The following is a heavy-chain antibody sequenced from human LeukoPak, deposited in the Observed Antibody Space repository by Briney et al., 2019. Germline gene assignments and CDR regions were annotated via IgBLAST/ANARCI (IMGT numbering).Heavy chain of an antibody. CDR2: ISGSGGST. V-gene: IGHV3-23*01. CDR3: AKGRDHSDY. J-gene: IGHJ4*02. Sequence: RGSLRLSRAASGFSFSSYAMNWVRQAPGKGLKWVSAISGSGGSTYYADSVKGRFTISRDNSKNTLYLQMNSLRAEDTALYYCAKGRDHSDYWGQGTLVTVSS. CDR1: GFSFSSYA.